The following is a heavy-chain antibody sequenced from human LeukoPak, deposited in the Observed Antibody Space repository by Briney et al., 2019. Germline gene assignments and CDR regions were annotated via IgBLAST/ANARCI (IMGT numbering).Heavy chain of an antibody. J-gene: IGHJ6*03. V-gene: IGHV1-46*01. D-gene: IGHD2-2*01. CDR2: INPSGGST. CDR1: GYTFTSYY. CDR3: ARCGIVVVPAAILSRNYYYYMDV. Sequence: GASVKVSCKASGYTFTSYYMHWVRQAPGQGLEWTGIINPSGGSTSYAQKFQGRVTMTRDMSTSTVYMELSSLRSEDTAVYYCARCGIVVVPAAILSRNYYYYMDVWGKGTTVTVSS.